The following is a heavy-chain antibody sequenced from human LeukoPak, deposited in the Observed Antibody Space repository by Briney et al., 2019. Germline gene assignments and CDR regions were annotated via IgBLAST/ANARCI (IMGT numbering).Heavy chain of an antibody. CDR3: ARDSNWGFQ. J-gene: IGHJ4*02. D-gene: IGHD7-27*01. Sequence: SETLSLARTVAAGSFNFYFRDWVRQPSGKGLDWLAAIDNRGSTQSHRSLRGRGTISVDTSRNHVSLRLTSVTAPGTAVYFCARDSNWGFQWGPGTLVTVSS. CDR2: IDNRGST. CDR1: AGSFNFYF. V-gene: IGHV4-34*01.